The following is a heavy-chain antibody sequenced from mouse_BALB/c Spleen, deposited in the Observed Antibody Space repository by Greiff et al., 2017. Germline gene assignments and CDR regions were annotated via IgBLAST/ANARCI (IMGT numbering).Heavy chain of an antibody. V-gene: IGHV2-2*02. J-gene: IGHJ2*01. Sequence: VMLVESGPGLVQPSQSLSITCTVSGFSLTSYGVHWVRQSPGKGLEWLGVIWSGGSTDYNAAFISRLSISKDNSKSQVFFKMNSLQANDTAIYYCARSDRGYYFDYWGEDTTLTVSS. CDR2: IWSGGST. CDR1: GFSLTSYG. D-gene: IGHD2-14*01. CDR3: ARSDRGYYFDY.